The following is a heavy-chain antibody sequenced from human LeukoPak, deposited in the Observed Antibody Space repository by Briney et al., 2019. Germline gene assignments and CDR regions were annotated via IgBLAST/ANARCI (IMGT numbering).Heavy chain of an antibody. D-gene: IGHD4/OR15-4a*01. Sequence: PGGSLRLSCAASGFTFSAYTMNWVRHAPGKGLEWVSSMSGIGGFVHYADSVKGRFTISRDNAKSSLYLQMNSLRAEDTAVYFCARDDYSDSPTYYNGMDVWGQGTAVTVSS. CDR3: ARDDYSDSPTYYNGMDV. CDR1: GFTFSAYT. V-gene: IGHV3-21*01. CDR2: MSGIGGFV. J-gene: IGHJ6*02.